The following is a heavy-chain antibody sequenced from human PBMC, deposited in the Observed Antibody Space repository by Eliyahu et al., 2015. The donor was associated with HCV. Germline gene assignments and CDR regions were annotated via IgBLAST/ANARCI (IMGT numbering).Heavy chain of an antibody. J-gene: IGHJ4*02. CDR2: ISGSGGST. Sequence: EVQLLESGGGLVQPGGSLRLSCAASGFTFSSYAMSLGPPGPGEGVGWVSAISGSGGSTYYADSVKGRFTISRDNSKNTLYLQMNSLRAEDTAVYYCAKDLGYSYGYYDYWGQGTLVTVSS. CDR3: AKDLGYSYGYYDY. CDR1: GFTFSSYA. V-gene: IGHV3-23*01. D-gene: IGHD5-18*01.